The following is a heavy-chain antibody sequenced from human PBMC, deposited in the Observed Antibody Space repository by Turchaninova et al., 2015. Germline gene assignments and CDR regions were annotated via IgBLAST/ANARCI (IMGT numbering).Heavy chain of an antibody. CDR1: GFAFGGDA. Sequence: EVQLMESGGGLVRPGQSLSMSCPGSGFAFGGDAIGCFRQSPGKGLAWVGLIRSKSFGGTTQYAASVEGRFTISRDDSKSVAYLQMDSPQTEDTGVYYCSRSQTFDYWGQGTLVTVSS. CDR3: SRSQTFDY. J-gene: IGHJ4*02. CDR2: IRSKSFGGTT. V-gene: IGHV3-49*03.